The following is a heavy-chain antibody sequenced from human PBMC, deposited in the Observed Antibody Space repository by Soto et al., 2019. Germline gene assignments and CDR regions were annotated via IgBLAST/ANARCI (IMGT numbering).Heavy chain of an antibody. CDR3: ARKFAPEFFDS. Sequence: PGEYLKISCKGSGYTFSTYWIAWVRQMPGKGLEWMGVIYPRDSDTKYRPAFQGQVTFSVDKSIDTAYLQWASVEASDTAIYFCARKFAPEFFDSWGQGTLVTVSS. CDR1: GYTFSTYW. CDR2: IYPRDSDT. D-gene: IGHD3-10*01. V-gene: IGHV5-51*01. J-gene: IGHJ4*02.